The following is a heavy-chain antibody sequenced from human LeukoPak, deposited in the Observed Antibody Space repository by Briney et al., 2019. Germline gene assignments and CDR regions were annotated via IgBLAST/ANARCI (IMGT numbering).Heavy chain of an antibody. D-gene: IGHD1-14*01. Sequence: GASVTVSCKASGYTFSDYYIHWVRQTPGQGLEWMGRINPKSGGTNYPQNFQGRVIMTRDTSISTSYMEMSGLRSDDTAVYYCARDKVGTVGFVDSWGQGTLVTVSS. CDR1: GYTFSDYY. J-gene: IGHJ4*02. V-gene: IGHV1-2*06. CDR2: INPKSGGT. CDR3: ARDKVGTVGFVDS.